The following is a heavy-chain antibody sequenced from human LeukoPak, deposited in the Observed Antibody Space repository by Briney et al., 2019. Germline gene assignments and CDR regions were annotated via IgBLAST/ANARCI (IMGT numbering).Heavy chain of an antibody. V-gene: IGHV3-7*01. Sequence: PGGSLRLSRAAPGFTFCNYWMSWVRQAPGKGLEGVANIKEDGSEKYYVDSGKGRFTISRDNAKNSLYLQMNILRAEDTAVYYCVRTIRGYWGQGTLVTVSS. CDR3: VRTIRGY. CDR1: GFTFCNYW. J-gene: IGHJ4*02. CDR2: IKEDGSEK. D-gene: IGHD3-10*01.